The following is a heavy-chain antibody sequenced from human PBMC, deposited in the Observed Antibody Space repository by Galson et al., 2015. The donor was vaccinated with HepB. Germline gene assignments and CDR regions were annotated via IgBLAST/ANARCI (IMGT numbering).Heavy chain of an antibody. CDR3: ASGTYLVVRGVISDY. CDR2: IKQDGSEK. D-gene: IGHD3-10*01. V-gene: IGHV3-7*03. J-gene: IGHJ4*02. Sequence: SLRLSCAASGFTFSSYWMSWVRQAPGKGLEWVANIKQDGSEKYYVDSVKGRFTISRDNAKNSLYLQMNSLRAEDTAVYYCASGTYLVVRGVISDYWGQGTLVTVSS. CDR1: GFTFSSYW.